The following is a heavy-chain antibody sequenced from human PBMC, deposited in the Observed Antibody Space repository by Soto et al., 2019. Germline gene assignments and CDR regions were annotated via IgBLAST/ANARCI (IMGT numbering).Heavy chain of an antibody. Sequence: QVQLVQSGAEVKKPGSSVKVSCKASGGTFSSYAISWVRQAPGQGLEWMGGIIPIFGTANYAQKFQGRVTITADESTRTAYMELRSLRSEDTAVYYCADTFRTGTTSMLGGFDYWGQGTLVTVSS. V-gene: IGHV1-69*01. CDR2: IIPIFGTA. J-gene: IGHJ4*02. CDR1: GGTFSSYA. CDR3: ADTFRTGTTSMLGGFDY. D-gene: IGHD1-7*01.